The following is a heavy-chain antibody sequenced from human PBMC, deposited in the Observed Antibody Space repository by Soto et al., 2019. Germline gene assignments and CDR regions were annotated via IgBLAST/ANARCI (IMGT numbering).Heavy chain of an antibody. CDR3: AREIAAAGGFDY. CDR1: GFTFSSYG. V-gene: IGHV3-33*01. CDR2: IWYDGSNK. Sequence: QVQLGESGGGVVQPGRSLRLSCAASGFTFSSYGMHWVRQAPGKGLEWVAVIWYDGSNKYYADSVKGRFTISRDNSKNTLYLQMNSLRAEDTAVYYCAREIAAAGGFDYWGQGTLVTVSS. J-gene: IGHJ4*02. D-gene: IGHD6-13*01.